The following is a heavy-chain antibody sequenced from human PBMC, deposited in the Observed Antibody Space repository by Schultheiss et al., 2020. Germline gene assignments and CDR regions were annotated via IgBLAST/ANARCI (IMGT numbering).Heavy chain of an antibody. CDR3: ATPPPGVVPAAHNGMDV. J-gene: IGHJ6*02. V-gene: IGHV3-23*01. Sequence: GGSLRLSCAASGFTFSSYAMSWVRQAPGKGLEWVSYISSSSSTIYYADSVKGRFTISRDNSKNTLYLQMNSLRAEDTAVYYCATPPPGVVPAAHNGMDVWGQGTTVTVSS. CDR2: ISSSSSTI. D-gene: IGHD2-2*01. CDR1: GFTFSSYA.